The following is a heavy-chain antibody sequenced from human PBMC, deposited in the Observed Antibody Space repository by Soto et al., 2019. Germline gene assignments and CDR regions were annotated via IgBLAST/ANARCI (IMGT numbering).Heavy chain of an antibody. CDR3: VGGGVDFWRGYYPDY. CDR2: IYSGDNT. J-gene: IGHJ4*02. D-gene: IGHD3-3*01. Sequence: GGSLRLSCAASGFTVSSNYMTWVRQAPGKGLEWVSVIYSGDNTYYADSVKGRFTISTDNSKNTLYLQMNSLRPEDTALYYCVGGGVDFWRGYYPDYWGQGTLGTVSS. V-gene: IGHV3-53*05. CDR1: GFTVSSNY.